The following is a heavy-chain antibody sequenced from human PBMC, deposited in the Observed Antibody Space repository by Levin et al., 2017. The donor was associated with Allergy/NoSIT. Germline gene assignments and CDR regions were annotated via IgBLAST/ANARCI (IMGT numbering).Heavy chain of an antibody. V-gene: IGHV1-46*01. D-gene: IGHD5-18*01. CDR3: AREIHVDTAMIHDGFDI. CDR2: INPSGGST. CDR1: GYTFTSYY. J-gene: IGHJ3*02. Sequence: ASVKVSCKASGYTFTSYYMHWVRQAPGQGLEWMGIINPSGGSTGYAQKFQGRVTMTRDTSTSTVYMELSSLRSEDTAVYYCAREIHVDTAMIHDGFDIWGQGTMVTVSS.